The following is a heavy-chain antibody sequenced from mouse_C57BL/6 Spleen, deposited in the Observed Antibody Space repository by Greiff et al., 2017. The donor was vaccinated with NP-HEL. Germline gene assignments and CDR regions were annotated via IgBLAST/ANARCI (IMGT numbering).Heavy chain of an antibody. D-gene: IGHD2-4*01. CDR3: ARSEDYGRCAD. J-gene: IGHJ3*01. CDR1: GYTFTSYW. CDR2: IHPNSGST. V-gene: IGHV1-64*01. Sequence: QVQLQQPGAELVKPGASVKLSCKASGYTFTSYWMHWVKQRPGQGLEWIGMIHPNSGSTNYNEKFKSKATLTVDKSSRTADMQLSSLTSEDAAVDYCARSEDYGRCADWGQGTLVTVSA.